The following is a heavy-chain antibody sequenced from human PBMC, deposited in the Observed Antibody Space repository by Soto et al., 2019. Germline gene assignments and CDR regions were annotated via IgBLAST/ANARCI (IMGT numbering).Heavy chain of an antibody. D-gene: IGHD3-10*01. CDR3: ARDVGEMSAV. Sequence: GGSLRLSCTGSGFTFSSSTMTWVRQGPGKGLEWVSSISSSSSYIYFADSLKGRFTISRENAKNSLYLQMNSLRAEDTAVYYCARDVGEMSAVWGQGTQVTVSS. CDR1: GFTFSSST. CDR2: ISSSSSYI. J-gene: IGHJ4*02. V-gene: IGHV3-21*06.